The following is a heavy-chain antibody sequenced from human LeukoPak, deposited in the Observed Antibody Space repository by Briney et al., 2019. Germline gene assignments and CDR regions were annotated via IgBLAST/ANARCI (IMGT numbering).Heavy chain of an antibody. J-gene: IGHJ5*02. CDR2: INTDGSST. CDR3: ARTPYTSSWYGWFDP. D-gene: IGHD6-13*01. Sequence: PGGSLRISCAASGFTFSRYWMHWVRQAPGKGLVWVSHINTDGSSTNYADSVKGRFTISRDSAKNTLYLQMNSLRAEDTAVYYCARTPYTSSWYGWFDPWGQGTLVTVSS. V-gene: IGHV3-74*01. CDR1: GFTFSRYW.